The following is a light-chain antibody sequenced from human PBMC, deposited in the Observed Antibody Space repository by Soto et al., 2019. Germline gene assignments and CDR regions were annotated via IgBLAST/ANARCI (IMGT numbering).Light chain of an antibody. J-gene: IGLJ1*01. CDR1: SSDVGGYNY. CDR3: SLRAGSNGYV. Sequence: QSVLTQPPSASGSPGQSVTISCAGTSSDVGGYNYVSWYQQHPGKAPKLMIYEVNKRPSVVPDRFSGSKSGNTAFLTVSGLQADDEADYYCSLRAGSNGYVFGTGTKITVL. CDR2: EVN. V-gene: IGLV2-8*01.